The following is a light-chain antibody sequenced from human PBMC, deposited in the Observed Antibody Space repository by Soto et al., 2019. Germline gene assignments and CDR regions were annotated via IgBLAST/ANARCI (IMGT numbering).Light chain of an antibody. CDR3: QQYKNGYS. V-gene: IGKV3-15*01. Sequence: EAVMTQSPATLSVSPGEGATLFCRAGQSVGFGVAWYQQKPGQAPRLVLYRISARATGVPVRFSGSGSGSAFTLTIRRSQSEDFGDYYYQQYKNGYSFGQGTKLEIK. CDR2: RIS. CDR1: QSVGFG. J-gene: IGKJ2*03.